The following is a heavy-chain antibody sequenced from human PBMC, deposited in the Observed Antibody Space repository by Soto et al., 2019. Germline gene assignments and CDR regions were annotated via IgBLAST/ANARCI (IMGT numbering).Heavy chain of an antibody. D-gene: IGHD6-6*01. J-gene: IGHJ6*02. CDR1: GFTFNIYA. Sequence: TGGSLILSCPASGFTFNIYAMSWVRQGPGKGLYWFSTSSGSGGSTYYADSVRGRFIISRDNSKNTLYLQMNSLRGEDTAVFYCARVAGLVDVTTGYYYGLDVWGQGNTVTVSS. V-gene: IGHV3-23*01. CDR3: ARVAGLVDVTTGYYYGLDV. CDR2: SSGSGGST.